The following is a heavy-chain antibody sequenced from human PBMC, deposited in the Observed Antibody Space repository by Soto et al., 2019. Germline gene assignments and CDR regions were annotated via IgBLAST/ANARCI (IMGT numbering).Heavy chain of an antibody. D-gene: IGHD5-18*01. CDR3: ARSYRGYSYGPFDY. J-gene: IGHJ4*02. V-gene: IGHV4-59*01. CDR2: MYYSGST. CDR1: GGSISSYY. Sequence: PSETLSLTCTVSGGSISSYYWSWIRQPPGRGLEWIGYMYYSGSTNYNPSLKSRVTISVDTSKNQFSLKLSSVTAADTAVYYCARSYRGYSYGPFDYWGQGTLVTVSS.